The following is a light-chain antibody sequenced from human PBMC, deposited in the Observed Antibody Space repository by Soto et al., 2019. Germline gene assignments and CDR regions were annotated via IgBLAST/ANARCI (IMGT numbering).Light chain of an antibody. CDR2: DAS. V-gene: IGKV3D-15*01. J-gene: IGKJ4*01. CDR1: QSFRGL. CDR3: QQYDNWPPIT. Sequence: EVVLTQSPVTLSLSPGERATLSCRASQSFRGLLAWYQQKPGQAPRLLIYDASNRATGIPARFSGSGSGTEFTLTISSLQSEDFAVYYCQQYDNWPPITFGGGTKVDIK.